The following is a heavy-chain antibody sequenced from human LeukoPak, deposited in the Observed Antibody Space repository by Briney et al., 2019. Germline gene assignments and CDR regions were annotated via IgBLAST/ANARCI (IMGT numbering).Heavy chain of an antibody. CDR1: GITVSSYW. J-gene: IGHJ4*02. CDR2: INSDGSVT. CDR3: VTDRYSDSAFGD. Sequence: GGSLRLSCAASGITVSSYWMHWVRQAPGKGLVWVSRINSDGSVTNYADSVEGRFTISRDNAKNTLYPQMNDLRAEDTAVYYCVTDRYSDSAFGDWGQGTLVTVSS. D-gene: IGHD1-26*01. V-gene: IGHV3-74*01.